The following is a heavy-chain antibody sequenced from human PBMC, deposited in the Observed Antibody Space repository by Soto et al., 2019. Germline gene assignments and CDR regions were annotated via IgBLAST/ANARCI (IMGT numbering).Heavy chain of an antibody. CDR3: ATVRKDSSGWYSRYYYYGMDV. CDR2: ISYDGSNK. V-gene: IGHV3-30*03. CDR1: GFTFSSYG. Sequence: QVQLVESGGGVVQPGRSLRLSCAASGFTFSSYGMHWVRQAPGTGLEWVAVISYDGSNKYYADSVKGRFTISRDNSKNTLYLQMNSRRAEDTAVYYCATVRKDSSGWYSRYYYYGMDVWGQGTTVTVSS. D-gene: IGHD6-19*01. J-gene: IGHJ6*02.